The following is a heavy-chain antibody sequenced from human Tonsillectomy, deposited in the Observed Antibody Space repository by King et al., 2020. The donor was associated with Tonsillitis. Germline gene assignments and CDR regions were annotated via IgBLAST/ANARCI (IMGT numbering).Heavy chain of an antibody. D-gene: IGHD3-22*01. J-gene: IGHJ4*01. Sequence: GQLVQSGXEVKKPGASVKVSCKASGYSFAAYSIHWVRQAPGQGLEWMGRINPNSGGTNCAQKFQGRVTMTRDTSLGTAYMELSRLRSDDLAVYFCARXXXSXXXYHTXXYWGXGTLVTVSS. V-gene: IGHV1-2*06. CDR2: INPNSGGT. CDR1: GYSFAAYS. CDR3: ARXXXSXXXYHTXXY.